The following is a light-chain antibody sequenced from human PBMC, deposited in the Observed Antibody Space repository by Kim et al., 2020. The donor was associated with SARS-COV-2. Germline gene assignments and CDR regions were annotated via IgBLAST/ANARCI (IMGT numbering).Light chain of an antibody. Sequence: APGKTDTLTCEGDNVGVKAVHWYQQKPGQGPLLVIDYDSDRPPGTPERFSGSNSGNTATLTLSRGEAGDEDDYYCQVWDSSSDHYVFGTGTQVTVL. CDR1: NVGVKA. V-gene: IGLV3-21*04. CDR2: YDS. J-gene: IGLJ1*01. CDR3: QVWDSSSDHYV.